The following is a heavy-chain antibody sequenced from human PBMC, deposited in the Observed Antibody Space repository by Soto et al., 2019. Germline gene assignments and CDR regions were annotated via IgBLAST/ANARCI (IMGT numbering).Heavy chain of an antibody. Sequence: ASVNVSCKASGYTFTIYAMHWVLQAPGERLEWMGWINAGNGNTKYSQKFQGRVTITRDTSASTAYMELSSLRSEDTAVYYCAREHTGPTGTIFAASETLYNWLDLWGQGTLVIVAS. J-gene: IGHJ5*02. D-gene: IGHD1-7*01. CDR1: GYTFTIYA. V-gene: IGHV1-3*01. CDR2: INAGNGNT. CDR3: AREHTGPTGTIFAASETLYNWLDL.